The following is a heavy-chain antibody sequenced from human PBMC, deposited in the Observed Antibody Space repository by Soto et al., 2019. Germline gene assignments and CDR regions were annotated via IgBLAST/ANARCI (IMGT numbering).Heavy chain of an antibody. V-gene: IGHV5-51*01. CDR3: ASSTRYDFWSGYHSRPFDY. D-gene: IGHD3-3*01. J-gene: IGHJ4*02. CDR1: GYSFTSYW. Sequence: GESLKISCKGSGYSFTSYWIGWVRQMPGKGLEWMGIIYPGDSDTRYSPSFQGQVTISADKSISTAYLQWSSLKASDTAMYYCASSTRYDFWSGYHSRPFDYWGQGTLVTVSS. CDR2: IYPGDSDT.